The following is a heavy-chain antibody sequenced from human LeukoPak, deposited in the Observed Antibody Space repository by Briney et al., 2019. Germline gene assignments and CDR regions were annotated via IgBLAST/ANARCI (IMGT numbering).Heavy chain of an antibody. CDR3: VGLLMVRGVKVAMDV. CDR2: IYYSGST. J-gene: IGHJ6*02. Sequence: SETLSLTCTVSGGSIGSGDYYWSWIRQPPGKGLEWIGYIYYSGSTYYIPSLSSRLTISMDTSKSQFSLRLSSVTAADTPVYYCVGLLMVRGVKVAMDVWGQGTTVTVSS. D-gene: IGHD3-10*01. CDR1: GGSIGSGDYY. V-gene: IGHV4-30-4*01.